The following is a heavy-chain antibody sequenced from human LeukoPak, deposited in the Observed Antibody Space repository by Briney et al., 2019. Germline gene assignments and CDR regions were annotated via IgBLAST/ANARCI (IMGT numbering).Heavy chain of an antibody. V-gene: IGHV4-30-2*01. CDR1: GGSLSSGGYS. Sequence: SETLSLTCAVSGGSLSSGGYSWSWLRQPPGTGLEWIGYIYHSGSTYYNPSLKSRVTISVDRSKNQFSLKLSSVTAADTAVYYCAGGIAAAGQGYYFDYWGQGTLVTVSS. D-gene: IGHD6-13*01. CDR3: AGGIAAAGQGYYFDY. J-gene: IGHJ4*02. CDR2: IYHSGST.